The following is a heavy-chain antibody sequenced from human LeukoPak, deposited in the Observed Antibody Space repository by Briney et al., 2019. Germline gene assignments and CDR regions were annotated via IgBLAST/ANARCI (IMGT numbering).Heavy chain of an antibody. D-gene: IGHD6-19*01. J-gene: IGHJ4*02. Sequence: SGGSLRLSCAASGFTFSSYAMSWVRQAPGKGLEWVSAISGSGGSTYYADSMKGRFTISRDNSKNTLYLQMNSLRAEDTAVYYCAKALSGWGLTNFYYFDYWGQGTLVTVSS. V-gene: IGHV3-23*01. CDR3: AKALSGWGLTNFYYFDY. CDR2: ISGSGGST. CDR1: GFTFSSYA.